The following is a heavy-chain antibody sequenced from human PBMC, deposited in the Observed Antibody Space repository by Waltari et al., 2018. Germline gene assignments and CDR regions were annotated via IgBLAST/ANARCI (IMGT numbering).Heavy chain of an antibody. CDR1: GFTFSSYA. Sequence: EVQLLESGGGLVQPGGSLRLSCAASGFTFSSYAMRWVRQAPGKGLEWVSAIRGSGGSTYYADYVKGRFTISRDNSKNTLYLQMNSLRAEDTAVYYCAKDHIAVAGPHAFDIWGQGTMVTVSS. CDR3: AKDHIAVAGPHAFDI. D-gene: IGHD6-19*01. CDR2: IRGSGGST. J-gene: IGHJ3*02. V-gene: IGHV3-23*01.